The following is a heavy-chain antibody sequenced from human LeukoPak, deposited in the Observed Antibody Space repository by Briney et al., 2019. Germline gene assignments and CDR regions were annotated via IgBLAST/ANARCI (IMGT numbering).Heavy chain of an antibody. CDR1: GDSVSSNSAA. CDR3: ARSMVSKGYFDY. D-gene: IGHD2-8*01. CDR2: TYYRSKWYN. J-gene: IGHJ4*02. V-gene: IGHV6-1*01. Sequence: SQTLSLTCAISGDSVSSNSAAWNWIRQSTSRGLGWLGRTYYRSKWYNDYAVSVKSRITINPDTSKNQFSLQLNSVTPEDTAVYYCARSMVSKGYFDYWGQGTLVTVSS.